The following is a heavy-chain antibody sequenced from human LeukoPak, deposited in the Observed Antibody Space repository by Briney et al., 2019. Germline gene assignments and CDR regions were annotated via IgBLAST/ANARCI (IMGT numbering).Heavy chain of an antibody. CDR2: IYSGGST. D-gene: IGHD3-22*01. Sequence: GGSLRLSCAASGFTVSSNYMSWVRQAPGKGLEWVSAIYSGGSTYYADSVKGRFIISRDSSKNTLYLQMNSLRAEDTAVYYCASRDYYDSSGYYDAFDIWGQGTKVTVSS. J-gene: IGHJ3*02. V-gene: IGHV3-53*01. CDR3: ASRDYYDSSGYYDAFDI. CDR1: GFTVSSNY.